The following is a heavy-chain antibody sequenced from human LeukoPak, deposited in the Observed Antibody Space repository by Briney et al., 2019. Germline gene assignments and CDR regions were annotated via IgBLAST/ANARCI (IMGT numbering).Heavy chain of an antibody. CDR1: GYTFTGYY. V-gene: IGHV1-2*02. CDR2: INPNSGGT. Sequence: ASVKVSCKASGYTFTGYYMHWVRQAPGQGLEWMGWINPNSGGTNYAQKFQGRVTMTRDTSISTAYMELSRLRSDDTAVYYCARGYYDFWSGYSEIWGQGTLVTVSS. J-gene: IGHJ4*02. CDR3: ARGYYDFWSGYSEI. D-gene: IGHD3-3*01.